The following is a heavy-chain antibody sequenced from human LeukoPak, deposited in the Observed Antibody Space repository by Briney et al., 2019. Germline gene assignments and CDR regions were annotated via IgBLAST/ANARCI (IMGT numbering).Heavy chain of an antibody. CDR3: VRGAQVPAAYFGWFGP. D-gene: IGHD2-2*01. J-gene: IGHJ5*02. CDR2: ITDNGGKT. CDR1: GFTFCSYA. Sequence: GGSLRFSCAASGFTFCSYAMNRLRPAPGKGLKWVSAITDNGGKTFDANSVMGRYFISRDNSKNTLYLQMNSLRAEYSAGYYCVRGAQVPAAYFGWFGPWGQGAMVTFSS. V-gene: IGHV3-23*01.